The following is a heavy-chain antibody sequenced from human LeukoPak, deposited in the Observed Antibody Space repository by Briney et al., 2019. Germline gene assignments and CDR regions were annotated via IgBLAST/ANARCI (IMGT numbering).Heavy chain of an antibody. V-gene: IGHV4-38-2*01. CDR3: ARXXXXXXXX. CDR2: IYHSGST. J-gene: IGHJ4*02. CDR1: GYSISSDYH. Sequence: NPSETLSLTCAVSGYSISSDYHWDWIRQPPGKGLEWIGSIYHSGSTYYNPSLKSRVTISVETSKNQFALKLSSLTAADTAVHDXARXXXXXXXXXGXGTLVTVSX.